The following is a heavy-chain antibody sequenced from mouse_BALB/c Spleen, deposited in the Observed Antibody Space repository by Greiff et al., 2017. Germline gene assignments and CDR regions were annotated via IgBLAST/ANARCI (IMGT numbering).Heavy chain of an antibody. CDR2: INPGSGGT. CDR3: ARHGSSYGDY. Sequence: VQLQQSGAELVRPGTSVKVSCTASGYAFTNYLIEWVKQRPGQGLEWIGVINPGSGGTNYNEKFKGKATLTADKSSSTAYMQLSSLTSDDSAVYFCARHGSSYGDYWGQGTSVTVSS. CDR1: GYAFTNYL. D-gene: IGHD1-1*01. J-gene: IGHJ4*01. V-gene: IGHV1-54*03.